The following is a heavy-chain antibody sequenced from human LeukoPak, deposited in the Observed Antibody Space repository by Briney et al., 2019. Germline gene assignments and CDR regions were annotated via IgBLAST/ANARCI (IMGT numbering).Heavy chain of an antibody. CDR2: IYYSGST. D-gene: IGHD6-13*01. Sequence: PSETLSLTCTVSGYSISSGYYWSWIRQPPGKGLEWIGYIYYSGSTNYNPSLKSRVTISVDTSKNQFSLKLSSVTAADTAVYYCARDRTLLSIAAAGTSYFDLWGRGTLVTVSS. J-gene: IGHJ2*01. CDR3: ARDRTLLSIAAAGTSYFDL. V-gene: IGHV4-61*01. CDR1: GYSISSGYY.